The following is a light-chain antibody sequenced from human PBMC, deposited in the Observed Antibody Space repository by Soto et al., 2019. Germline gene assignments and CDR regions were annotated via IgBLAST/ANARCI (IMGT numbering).Light chain of an antibody. V-gene: IGKV1-9*01. J-gene: IGKJ2*01. CDR3: QQLYT. Sequence: DIQLTQSPSFLSASVGDRVTITCRASQGISSYLAWYQQKPGKAPKLLIYAASTLQSGVPSRFSGSGSGTEFTLTISSLQHEDFATYYCQQLYTFGQGTKLEIK. CDR2: AAS. CDR1: QGISSY.